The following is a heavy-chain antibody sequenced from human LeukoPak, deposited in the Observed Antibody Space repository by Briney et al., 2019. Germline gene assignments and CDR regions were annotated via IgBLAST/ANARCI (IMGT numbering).Heavy chain of an antibody. CDR3: AKADGDYYDNSGSFDY. D-gene: IGHD3-22*01. J-gene: IGHJ4*02. V-gene: IGHV3-23*01. CDR1: GFTFSSYA. CDR2: ISSNSGRT. Sequence: GGSLRLSCAASGFTFSSYAMSWVRQAPGKGLEWVSAISSNSGRTFCADSVKGRFTISRDNSKNTLYLQMNSLRAEDTAVYYCAKADGDYYDNSGSFDYWGQGTLVTVSS.